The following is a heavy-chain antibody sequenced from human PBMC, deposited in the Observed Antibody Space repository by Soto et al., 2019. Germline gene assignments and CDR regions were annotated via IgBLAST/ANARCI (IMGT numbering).Heavy chain of an antibody. D-gene: IGHD3-10*01. Sequence: EVPLVETGGGLIQPGGSLRLSCAASGFTVSSNYMSWVRQAPGKGMEWVSVIYSGGSTYYADSVKGRFTISRDNSKNTLYLQMNSLRAEHTAVYYCARHLGGSTMVRGYYYDGMDVWGQGTTVTVSS. CDR3: ARHLGGSTMVRGYYYDGMDV. V-gene: IGHV3-53*02. CDR2: IYSGGST. CDR1: GFTVSSNY. J-gene: IGHJ6*02.